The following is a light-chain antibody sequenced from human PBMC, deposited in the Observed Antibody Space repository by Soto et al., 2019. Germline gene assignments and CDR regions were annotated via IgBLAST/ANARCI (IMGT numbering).Light chain of an antibody. CDR3: NSYTSRYTFV. V-gene: IGLV2-14*02. J-gene: IGLJ1*01. CDR2: EGS. CDR1: SSDFGSYNL. Sequence: QSVLTQPASVSGSPGQSITISCTGISSDFGSYNLVSWYQEHPGKAPKLVICEGSKRPSEVSNRFSGSKSGNTASLTISGLQPEDEADYYCNSYTSRYTFVLGTGTKVTVL.